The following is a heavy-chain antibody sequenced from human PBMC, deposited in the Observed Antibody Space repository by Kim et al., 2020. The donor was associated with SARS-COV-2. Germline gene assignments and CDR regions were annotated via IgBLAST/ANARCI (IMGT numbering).Heavy chain of an antibody. CDR2: INHSGST. CDR1: GGSFSGYY. Sequence: SETLSLTCAVYGGSFSGYYWSWIRQPPGKGLEWIGEINHSGSTNYNPSLKSRVTISVDTSKNQFSLKLSSVTAADTAVYYCARGLSYYYGSGGDYWGQGT. D-gene: IGHD3-10*01. J-gene: IGHJ4*02. CDR3: ARGLSYYYGSGGDY. V-gene: IGHV4-34*01.